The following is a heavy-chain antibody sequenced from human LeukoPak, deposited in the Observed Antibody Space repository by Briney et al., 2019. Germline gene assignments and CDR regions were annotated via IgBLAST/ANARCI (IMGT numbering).Heavy chain of an antibody. CDR2: IYYSGST. CDR3: ARGREVLAAAGPTDY. CDR1: GGSISSGGYY. V-gene: IGHV4-31*03. Sequence: SETLSLTCTVSGGSISSGGYYWSWIRQHPGKGLEWIGYIYYSGSTYYNPSLKSRVTISVDTSKNQFSLKLSSVTAADTAVYYCARGREVLAAAGPTDYWGQGTLVTVSS. D-gene: IGHD6-13*01. J-gene: IGHJ4*02.